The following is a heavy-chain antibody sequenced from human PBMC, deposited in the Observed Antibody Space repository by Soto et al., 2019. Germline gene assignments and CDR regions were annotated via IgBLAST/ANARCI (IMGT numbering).Heavy chain of an antibody. D-gene: IGHD3-3*01. V-gene: IGHV5-51*01. CDR3: ARLPNYDFWSGYYAWFDP. CDR1: GYRLTSYW. Sequence: GESLKISCKGSGYRLTSYWIAWVRQMSGKGLEWMGIIYPGDSNTIYSPSFQGQVTISADKSISTAYLQWSSLKASDTAMYCCARLPNYDFWSGYYAWFDPWGQGTLVTVSS. CDR2: IYPGDSNT. J-gene: IGHJ5*02.